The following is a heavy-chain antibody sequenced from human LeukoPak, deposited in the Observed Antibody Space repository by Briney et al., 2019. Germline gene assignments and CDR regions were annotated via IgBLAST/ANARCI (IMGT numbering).Heavy chain of an antibody. CDR1: GFTFSYVW. CDR3: ARGHFGLDV. CDR2: IHGGGSEK. D-gene: IGHD3-10*01. Sequence: GGSLRLSCAASGFTFSYVWMSWVRQSRESGLQWVASIHGGGSEKMYLDSVRGRFTVSRDNANNLVYLEMNSLRAEDTAVYFCARGHFGLDVWGQGTTVTISS. J-gene: IGHJ6*02. V-gene: IGHV3-7*04.